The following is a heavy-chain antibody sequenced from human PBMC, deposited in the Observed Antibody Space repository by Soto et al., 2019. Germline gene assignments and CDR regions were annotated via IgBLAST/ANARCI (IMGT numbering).Heavy chain of an antibody. V-gene: IGHV1-69*13. D-gene: IGHD1-1*01. Sequence: GASVKVSCKASGGTFSTSDIRWVRQAPGQGLEWMGGIIPIFGTTNYAQKFQGRVTITADESTSTVYMELSSLRSDDTAVFYCAMGRSRDAYTFDHWGQGTLVTVYS. J-gene: IGHJ4*02. CDR2: IIPIFGTT. CDR3: AMGRSRDAYTFDH. CDR1: GGTFSTSD.